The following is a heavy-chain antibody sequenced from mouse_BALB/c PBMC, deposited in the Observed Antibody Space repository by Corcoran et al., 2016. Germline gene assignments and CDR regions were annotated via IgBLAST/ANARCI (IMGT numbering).Heavy chain of an antibody. D-gene: IGHD1-2*01. CDR1: GYSITSGYY. CDR2: ISYDGSN. J-gene: IGHJ2*01. V-gene: IGHV3-6*02. CDR3: ASVYYGYYFDY. Sequence: DVQLQESGHGLVKPSQSLSLTCSVTGYSITSGYYCNWIRQFPGNKLEWMGYISYDGSNNYNPSLKNRISITRDTSKNQFFLKLNSVTTENTSTYYCASVYYGYYFDYWGQVTTLTVSS.